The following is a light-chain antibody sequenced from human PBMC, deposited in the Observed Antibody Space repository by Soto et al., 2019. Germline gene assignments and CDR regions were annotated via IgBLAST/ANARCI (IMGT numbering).Light chain of an antibody. V-gene: IGLV2-8*01. Sequence: QSALTQPPSASGSPGQSVTISCTGTKNDIGGYDFVSWYQHHPGKAPRLISYEVVQRPSGVPDRFSGSKAGNTASLTVSGLQAADVDDYFCQSYAGSNTYVFGSGTKLTVL. CDR1: KNDIGGYDF. CDR2: EVV. CDR3: QSYAGSNTYV. J-gene: IGLJ1*01.